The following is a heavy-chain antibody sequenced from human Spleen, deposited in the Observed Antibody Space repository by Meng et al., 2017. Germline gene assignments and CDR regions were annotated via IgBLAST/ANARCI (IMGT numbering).Heavy chain of an antibody. Sequence: QPQLQEAGPGRVKPSEALSLPCSVSGGSISTSGYYWGWIRQPPGKGLEWIGSIGHSGITYYTPSLKSRVTVSIDTSKSQFSLEVTSVTAADTAVYYCARQRYRGVIGYWGQGALVTVSS. J-gene: IGHJ4*02. CDR1: GGSISTSGYY. CDR3: ARQRYRGVIGY. CDR2: IGHSGIT. V-gene: IGHV4-39*01. D-gene: IGHD3-10*01.